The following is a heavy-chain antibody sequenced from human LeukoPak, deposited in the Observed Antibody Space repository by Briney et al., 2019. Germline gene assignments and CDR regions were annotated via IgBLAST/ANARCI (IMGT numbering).Heavy chain of an antibody. J-gene: IGHJ4*02. CDR3: ASIGTTVTTFDY. CDR2: ISSSGST. D-gene: IGHD4-17*01. CDR1: GGSISSSSYY. Sequence: SETLSLTCTVSGGSISSSSYYWGWIRQPPGKGLEWIGRISSSGSTNYNPSLKSRVTISVDTSKNQFSLKLSSVTAADTAVYYCASIGTTVTTFDYWGQGTLVTVSS. V-gene: IGHV4-39*07.